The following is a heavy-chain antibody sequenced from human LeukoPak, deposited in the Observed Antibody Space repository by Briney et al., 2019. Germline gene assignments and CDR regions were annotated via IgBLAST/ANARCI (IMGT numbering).Heavy chain of an antibody. Sequence: GGSLRLSCEASGLSFGDYTMHWVRQAPGKGLEWVSLISRNGAATKYADSVRGRFTISRDNSKNSLYLQMNSLRTEDTALYYCVAAVAGTPLDYWGQGTLVTVSS. V-gene: IGHV3-43*01. D-gene: IGHD6-19*01. CDR1: GLSFGDYT. J-gene: IGHJ4*02. CDR2: ISRNGAAT. CDR3: VAAVAGTPLDY.